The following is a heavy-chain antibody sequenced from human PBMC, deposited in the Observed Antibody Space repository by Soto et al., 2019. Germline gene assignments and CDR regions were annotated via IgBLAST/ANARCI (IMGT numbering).Heavy chain of an antibody. V-gene: IGHV1-2*04. Sequence: ASVKVSCKASGYTFTVYYMHWVRQAPGQGLEWMGWINPNSGGTNYAQKFQGWVTMTRDTSISTAYMELSRLRSDDTAVYYCGRDLGEVGARGPLDYWGQGTLVTVSS. CDR2: INPNSGGT. CDR1: GYTFTVYY. D-gene: IGHD1-26*01. J-gene: IGHJ4*02. CDR3: GRDLGEVGARGPLDY.